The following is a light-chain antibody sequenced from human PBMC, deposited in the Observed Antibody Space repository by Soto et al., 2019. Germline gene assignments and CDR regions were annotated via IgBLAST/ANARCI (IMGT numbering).Light chain of an antibody. V-gene: IGKV3-15*01. CDR2: GAS. J-gene: IGKJ1*01. CDR1: QSVSSN. CDR3: QQYNNWPPWT. Sequence: EIVMTQSPATLSVSPGERATLSCSASQSVSSNLAWYQQKPGQAPRLLIYGASTRATGIPARFSGSGSGIEFSLTISSLQSEDFAVYYCQQYNNWPPWTFGQGTKVEIK.